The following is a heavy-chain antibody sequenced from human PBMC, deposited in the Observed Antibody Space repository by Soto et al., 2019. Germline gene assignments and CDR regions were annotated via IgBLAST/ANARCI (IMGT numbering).Heavy chain of an antibody. CDR3: AKSASESYDVLAD. D-gene: IGHD3-9*01. V-gene: IGHV1-69*13. Sequence: VNVSCKASGGTLSSYASSWVQQAPGQGLEWMGGIIPIFGTANYAQKFQGRVTITADKSTSTAYMQMNRLRLEDTGFYYCAKSASESYDVLADWGQGTLVTVSS. J-gene: IGHJ4*02. CDR1: GGTLSSYA. CDR2: IIPIFGTA.